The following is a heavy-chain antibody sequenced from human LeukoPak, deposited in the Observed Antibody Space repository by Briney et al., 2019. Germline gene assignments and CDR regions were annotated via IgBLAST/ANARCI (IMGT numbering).Heavy chain of an antibody. J-gene: IGHJ4*02. V-gene: IGHV3-20*04. CDR3: ARHTDIVVVPAALNY. CDR1: GFTFDDYG. CDR2: ISRNGGSS. Sequence: GGSLRLSCAASGFTFDDYGMTWVRQAPGKGLEWVSGISRNGGSSGYADSVKGRFTITRDNAKNSLYLHMHSLRVEDTAFYYCARHTDIVVVPAALNYWGQGTLVTLSS. D-gene: IGHD2-2*01.